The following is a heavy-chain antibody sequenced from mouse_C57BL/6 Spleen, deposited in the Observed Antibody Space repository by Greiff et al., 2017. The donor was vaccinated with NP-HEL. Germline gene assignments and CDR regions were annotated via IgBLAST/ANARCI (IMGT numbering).Heavy chain of an antibody. Sequence: LQQSGAELVRPGASVKMSCKASGYTFTSYNMHWVKQTPRQGLEWIGAIYPGNGDTSYNQKFKGKATLTVDKSSSTAYMQLSSLTSEDSAVYFCARHYYGSSYEYFDVWGTGTTVTVSS. D-gene: IGHD1-1*01. CDR3: ARHYYGSSYEYFDV. J-gene: IGHJ1*03. V-gene: IGHV1-12*01. CDR2: IYPGNGDT. CDR1: GYTFTSYN.